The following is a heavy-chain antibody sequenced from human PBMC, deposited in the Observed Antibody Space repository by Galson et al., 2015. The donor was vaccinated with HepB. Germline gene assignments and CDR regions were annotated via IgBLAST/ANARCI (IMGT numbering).Heavy chain of an antibody. CDR3: TNLGNHDAFDI. CDR1: GFTFSGSG. D-gene: IGHD1-14*01. J-gene: IGHJ3*02. CDR2: IRSKTNNYAT. Sequence: SLRLSCAVSGFTFSGSGMHWVRQASGKGLEWVGHIRSKTNNYATTYAASVKGRFTISRDDSKNTAYLQMNSLKTDDTAVYYCTNLGNHDAFDIWGQGTMVTVSS. V-gene: IGHV3-73*01.